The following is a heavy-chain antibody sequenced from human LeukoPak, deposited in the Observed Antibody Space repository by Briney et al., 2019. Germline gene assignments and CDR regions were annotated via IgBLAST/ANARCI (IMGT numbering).Heavy chain of an antibody. CDR3: ASRHCSGGDCYFAGADPFDH. CDR1: GFTVSSNY. CDR2: IKQDGSEK. V-gene: IGHV3-7*03. Sequence: GGSLRLSCAASGFTVSSNYMTWVRQAPGKGLEWVANIKQDGSEKYYVDSVKGRFTISRDNAKNSLYVQMNSLRVEDTAVYYCASRHCSGGDCYFAGADPFDHWGQGTLVTVSS. D-gene: IGHD2-21*01. J-gene: IGHJ4*02.